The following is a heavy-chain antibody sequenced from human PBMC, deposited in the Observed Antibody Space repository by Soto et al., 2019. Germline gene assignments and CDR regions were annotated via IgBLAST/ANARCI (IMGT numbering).Heavy chain of an antibody. CDR2: IYPGDFDT. D-gene: IGHD6-13*01. CDR3: ARLSGSSWYWFWYFDY. CDR1: GYSFTSYW. V-gene: IGHV5-51*01. Sequence: GESLKISCKGSGYSFTSYWIGWVRQMPGKGLEWMGIIYPGDFDTRYSPSFQGQVTISADKSISTAYLQWSSLKASDTAMYYCARLSGSSWYWFWYFDYWGQGTLVTVSS. J-gene: IGHJ4*02.